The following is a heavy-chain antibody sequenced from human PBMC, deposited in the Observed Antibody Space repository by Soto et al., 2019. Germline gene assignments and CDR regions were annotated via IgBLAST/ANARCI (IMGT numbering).Heavy chain of an antibody. CDR3: AKGLINGRWYAED. V-gene: IGHV3-23*01. CDR2: ITDSGTGT. J-gene: IGHJ4*02. CDR1: GFTFSSCD. Sequence: EVHLLESGGGLVHPGESLRLSCGASGFTFSSCDMTWVRQAPGKGLEWVPCITDSGTGTYYADSVKGRFTISRDNSKNTMYLQMNNLRAEDTGVYYCAKGLINGRWYAEDWGQGTLVTVSS. D-gene: IGHD6-13*01.